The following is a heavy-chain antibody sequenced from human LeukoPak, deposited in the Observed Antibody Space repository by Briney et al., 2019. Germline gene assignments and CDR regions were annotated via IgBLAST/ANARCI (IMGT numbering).Heavy chain of an antibody. V-gene: IGHV3-7*01. CDR3: ARDPLTLYNYYMDV. CDR1: GFPFSSYW. J-gene: IGHJ6*03. Sequence: GGSLRLSCAGSGFPFSSYWMTWVRQAPGKGLEWVANINQDGSEKSYVDSVRGRTISRDNAKNSLYLQMNRVGAEDTAVYYCARDPLTLYNYYMDVWGKGTTVTVSS. D-gene: IGHD3-9*01. CDR2: INQDGSEK.